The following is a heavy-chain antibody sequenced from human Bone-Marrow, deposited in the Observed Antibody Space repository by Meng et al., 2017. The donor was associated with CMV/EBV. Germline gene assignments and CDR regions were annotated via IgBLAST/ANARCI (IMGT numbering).Heavy chain of an antibody. CDR3: ARLTFNWNYAEDLAY. Sequence: ASVKVSCKASGYTFSDFYMYWVRQAPGQGLEWMGKINPNGGTTRYAQKFQGRVTMTTDTSTSTAYMELRSLRSDDTAVYYCARLTFNWNYAEDLAYWGQGTLVTVAS. D-gene: IGHD1-7*01. V-gene: IGHV1-46*01. CDR1: GYTFSDFY. CDR2: INPNGGTT. J-gene: IGHJ4*02.